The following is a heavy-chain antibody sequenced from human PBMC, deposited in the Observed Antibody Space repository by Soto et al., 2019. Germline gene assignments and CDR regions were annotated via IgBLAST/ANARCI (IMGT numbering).Heavy chain of an antibody. V-gene: IGHV4-59*01. CDR1: GGSISIYY. CDR2: IYYSGST. Sequence: SETLSITCTVSGGSISIYYWSWIRQPPGKGLERIGYIYYSGSTNYNPSLKSRVTISVDTSKNQFSLKLSSVTAADTAVYYCARASRAYYYDSSGYYSWFDPWGQGTLVTVSS. J-gene: IGHJ5*02. D-gene: IGHD3-22*01. CDR3: ARASRAYYYDSSGYYSWFDP.